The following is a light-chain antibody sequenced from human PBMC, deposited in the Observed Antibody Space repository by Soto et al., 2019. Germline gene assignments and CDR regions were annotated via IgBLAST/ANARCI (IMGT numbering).Light chain of an antibody. Sequence: EIVLTQSPGTLSLSPGERATLSCRASQSLTNNYLAWYQQKPRQAPRLLIHGASSRAAGIPDRFSGSGSGTDFTLTIIRLEPEDVAVYYCLQYGSSPRTFGQGTKVDI. CDR1: QSLTNNY. V-gene: IGKV3-20*01. CDR3: LQYGSSPRT. J-gene: IGKJ1*01. CDR2: GAS.